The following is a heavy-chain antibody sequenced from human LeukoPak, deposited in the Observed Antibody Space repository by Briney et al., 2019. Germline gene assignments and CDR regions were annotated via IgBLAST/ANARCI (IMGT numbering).Heavy chain of an antibody. CDR3: ASGDGVYDILTGYSFAEAFDI. V-gene: IGHV1-2*02. Sequence: ASVKVSCKASGYTFTGYYMHWVRQAPGQGLEWMGWINPNSGGTNYAQKFQGRVTMTRDTSISTAYMELGRLRSDDTAVYYCASGDGVYDILTGYSFAEAFDIWGQGTMVTVSS. J-gene: IGHJ3*02. CDR2: INPNSGGT. CDR1: GYTFTGYY. D-gene: IGHD3-9*01.